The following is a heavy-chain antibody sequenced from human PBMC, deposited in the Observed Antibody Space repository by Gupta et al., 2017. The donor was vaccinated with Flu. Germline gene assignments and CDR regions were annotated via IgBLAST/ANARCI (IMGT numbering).Heavy chain of an antibody. Sequence: YWSWIRQPPGKGLEWIGEINHSGSTNYNPSLKSRVTISVDTSKNQFSLKLSSVTAADTAVYYCARRRIAARREAWDYWGQGTLVTVSS. CDR3: ARRRIAARREAWDY. D-gene: IGHD6-6*01. CDR2: INHSGST. V-gene: IGHV4-34*01. J-gene: IGHJ4*02. CDR1: Y.